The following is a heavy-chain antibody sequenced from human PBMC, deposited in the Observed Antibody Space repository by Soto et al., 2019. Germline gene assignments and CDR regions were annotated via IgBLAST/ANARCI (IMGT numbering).Heavy chain of an antibody. J-gene: IGHJ4*02. CDR3: AKDHGYNYGYQDY. CDR2: ISWNSGNI. Sequence: GGSLRVSYAASGFTFDDYAMHWVRQAPGKGLEWVSGISWNSGNIGYADSVKGRFTVSRDNAKNSLYLQVNSLRAEDTALYYCAKDHGYNYGYQDYWGQGTLVTVSS. CDR1: GFTFDDYA. D-gene: IGHD5-18*01. V-gene: IGHV3-9*01.